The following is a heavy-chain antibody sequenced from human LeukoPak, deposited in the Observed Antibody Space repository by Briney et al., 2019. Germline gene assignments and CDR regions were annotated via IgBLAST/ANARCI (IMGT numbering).Heavy chain of an antibody. Sequence: PGGSLRLSCAASGFTVSTYDMSWVRQAPGKGPEWVSAISGSGGSTYYADSVKGRFTISRDKSKNTLYLQMNSLRTEDTAVYYCAKNPPTAGGTGDYYYYYMDVWGKGTAVTVSS. D-gene: IGHD6-25*01. CDR3: AKNPPTAGGTGDYYYYYMDV. CDR1: GFTVSTYD. V-gene: IGHV3-23*01. J-gene: IGHJ6*03. CDR2: ISGSGGST.